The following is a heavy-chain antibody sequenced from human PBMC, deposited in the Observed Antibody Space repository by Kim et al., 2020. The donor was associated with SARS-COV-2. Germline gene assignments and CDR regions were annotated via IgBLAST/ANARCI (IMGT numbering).Heavy chain of an antibody. D-gene: IGHD3-3*01. CDR2: VNHSGIT. CDR3: ARGRAGVVPSPILGLGPYYYYCAMDV. J-gene: IGHJ6*02. CDR1: GGSFSAYS. V-gene: IGHV4-34*01. Sequence: SETLSLTCAVYGGSFSAYSWIWIRQAPGKGLEWIGEVNHSGITKYNPSLKSRVTISVDTSKNQFSLKLPSVTAADTAVFYCARGRAGVVPSPILGLGPYYYYCAMDVWGQGTAGTAS.